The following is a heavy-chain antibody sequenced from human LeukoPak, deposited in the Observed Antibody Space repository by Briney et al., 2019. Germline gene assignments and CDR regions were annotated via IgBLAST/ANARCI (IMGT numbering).Heavy chain of an antibody. V-gene: IGHV3-74*01. CDR2: IKGDGIST. D-gene: IGHD3-3*01. J-gene: IGHJ4*02. CDR3: AKDHYWSIDY. CDR1: GFDFSSNW. Sequence: GGSLRLSCAASGFDFSSNWKHWVRHAPGRGLVWVSRIKGDGISTNYADSVKGRFTISRDIAKNTLYLQMNSLRAEDTGVYYCAKDHYWSIDYWGRGTLVTVSS.